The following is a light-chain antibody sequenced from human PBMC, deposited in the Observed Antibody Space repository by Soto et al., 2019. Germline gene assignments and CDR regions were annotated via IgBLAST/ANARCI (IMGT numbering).Light chain of an antibody. V-gene: IGKV3-20*01. J-gene: IGKJ1*01. CDR1: QSVSSNY. Sequence: DIVLTQSPGTLSLSPGERATLSCRSSQSVSSNYLAWYQQKPDQAPRLVIYDVSGRATGIPDRLSGSGSGTDFTLTISRLEPEDSAVYYCQQYGISPTFGQGTKVEIK. CDR3: QQYGISPT. CDR2: DVS.